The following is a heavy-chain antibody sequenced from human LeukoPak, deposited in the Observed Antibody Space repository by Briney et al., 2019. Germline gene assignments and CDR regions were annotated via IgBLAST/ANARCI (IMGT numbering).Heavy chain of an antibody. D-gene: IGHD3-22*01. CDR2: INHSGST. CDR1: GGSFSGYY. J-gene: IGHJ5*02. V-gene: IGHV4-34*01. Sequence: PSETLSLTCAVYGGSFSGYYWSWIRQPPGEGLEWIGEINHSGSTNYNPSLKSRVTISVDTSKNQFSLKLSSVTAADTAVYYCARGPTYYYDSFIPFDPWGQGTLVTVSS. CDR3: ARGPTYYYDSFIPFDP.